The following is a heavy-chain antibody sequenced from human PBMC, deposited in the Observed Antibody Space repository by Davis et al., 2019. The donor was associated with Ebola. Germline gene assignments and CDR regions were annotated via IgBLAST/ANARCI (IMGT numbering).Heavy chain of an antibody. Sequence: GESLKISCAASGFTFSSYGMHWVRQAPGKGLEWVAVISYDGSNKYYADSVKGRFTISRDNSKNTLYLQMNSLRAEDTAVYYCARAPGYYYGMDVWGKGTTVTVSS. V-gene: IGHV3-30*03. J-gene: IGHJ6*04. CDR2: ISYDGSNK. CDR1: GFTFSSYG. CDR3: ARAPGYYYGMDV.